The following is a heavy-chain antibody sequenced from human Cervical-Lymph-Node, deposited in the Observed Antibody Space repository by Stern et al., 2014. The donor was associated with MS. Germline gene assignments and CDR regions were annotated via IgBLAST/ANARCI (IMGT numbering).Heavy chain of an antibody. J-gene: IGHJ4*02. V-gene: IGHV4-61*08. Sequence: VQLQESGPGLEKPSETLSLTCTGSGGPVSSDAYYWSWIRQSPGKGLEWIGYNYHSGSSSYDPSLKSRVTMSVDTSKNQFSLRLTSVTAADTAVYYCGKQVREWGRGTLVTVSS. CDR2: NYHSGSS. CDR3: GKQVRE. CDR1: GGPVSSDAYY.